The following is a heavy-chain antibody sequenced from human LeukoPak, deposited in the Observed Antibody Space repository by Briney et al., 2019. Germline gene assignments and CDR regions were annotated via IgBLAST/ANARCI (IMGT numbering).Heavy chain of an antibody. CDR1: GFTFRSYA. D-gene: IGHD5-24*01. CDR2: ISGSGAKT. V-gene: IGHV3-23*01. Sequence: PGGSLRLSCEASGFTFRSYAMTWVRQAPGKGLEWVSAISGSGAKTYYADSVKGRFTISRDNSKNTLYLQMNSLRAEDTAVYYCARRMATMGDFDYWGQGTLVTVSS. CDR3: ARRMATMGDFDY. J-gene: IGHJ4*02.